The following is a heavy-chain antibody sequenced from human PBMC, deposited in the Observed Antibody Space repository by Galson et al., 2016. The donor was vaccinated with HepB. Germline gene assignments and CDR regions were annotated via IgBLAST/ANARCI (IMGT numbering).Heavy chain of an antibody. J-gene: IGHJ4*02. D-gene: IGHD3-22*01. CDR2: ISSSGSTI. Sequence: SLRLSCAASGFTFSGYYMSWIRQAPGKGLEWVSYISSSGSTIYYADSVKGRFTISRDNAKHSLYLQMNSLRAEDTAVYYCARSVVATIYYYDSSGYAGLVYWGQGTLVTVSA. V-gene: IGHV3-11*01. CDR3: ARSVVATIYYYDSSGYAGLVY. CDR1: GFTFSGYY.